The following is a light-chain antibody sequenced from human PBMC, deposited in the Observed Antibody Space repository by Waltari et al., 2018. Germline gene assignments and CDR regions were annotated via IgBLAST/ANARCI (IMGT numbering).Light chain of an antibody. J-gene: IGKJ1*01. CDR3: QQYNNWPQT. Sequence: EIVMTQSPATLSVSPGERATLSCRASQSISSNLAWYQHRPGQAPRLLIYDASTRATGIPARSSGSGSGTEFTLTISSLQSEDFALYYCQQYNNWPQTFGQGTKVEIE. V-gene: IGKV3-15*01. CDR1: QSISSN. CDR2: DAS.